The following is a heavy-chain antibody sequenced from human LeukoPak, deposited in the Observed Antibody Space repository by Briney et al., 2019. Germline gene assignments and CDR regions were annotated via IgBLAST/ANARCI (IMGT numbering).Heavy chain of an antibody. V-gene: IGHV4-4*08. D-gene: IGHD6-13*01. CDR2: IYTSGST. J-gene: IGHJ4*02. CDR1: GGSISSYY. Sequence: SETLSLTCTVSGGSISSYYWSWIRQPPGKGLEWIGRIYTSGSTNYNPSLKSRVTISVDTSKNQFSLKLSSVTAADTAVYYCARVPRIAAAGRDYWGQGTLVTVSS. CDR3: ARVPRIAAAGRDY.